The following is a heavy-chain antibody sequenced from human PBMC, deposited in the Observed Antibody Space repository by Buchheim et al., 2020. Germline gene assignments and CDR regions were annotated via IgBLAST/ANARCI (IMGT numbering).Heavy chain of an antibody. D-gene: IGHD3-22*01. CDR2: IWYDRSNK. Sequence: QVQLVESGGGVVQPGRSLRLSCAASGFTFSSYGMHWVRQAPGKGLEWVAVIWYDRSNKYYADSVKGRFTISRDNSKNTLYLQMNSLRAEDTAVYYCARDQDYDSSGYSNLPYWGQGTL. J-gene: IGHJ4*02. V-gene: IGHV3-33*01. CDR3: ARDQDYDSSGYSNLPY. CDR1: GFTFSSYG.